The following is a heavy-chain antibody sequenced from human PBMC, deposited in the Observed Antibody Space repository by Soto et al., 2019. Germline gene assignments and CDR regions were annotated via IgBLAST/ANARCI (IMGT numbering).Heavy chain of an antibody. D-gene: IGHD6-13*01. V-gene: IGHV3-23*01. CDR1: GFIFSNHA. CDR2: ISAGGNLI. CDR3: AKRQGIGAAAKNFDF. J-gene: IGHJ4*02. Sequence: GGSLRLSCAASGFIFSNHAMSWVRQVPGKGLEWVSGISAGGNLIYYADSVRGRFTMSRDNSKSMLYLQMNSLRAEDTAVYFCAKRQGIGAAAKNFDFWGQGARVTVSS.